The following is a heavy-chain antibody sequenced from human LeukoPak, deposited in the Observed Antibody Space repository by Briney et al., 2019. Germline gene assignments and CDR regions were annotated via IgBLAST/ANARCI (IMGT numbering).Heavy chain of an antibody. CDR1: GFTFSNAW. D-gene: IGHD3-22*01. CDR2: ARGKTDGGTT. CDR3: TTDIRGSYDSSGSNG. Sequence: GGSLRLSCAASGFTFSNAWMSWVRQAPGKGLAWVGRARGKTDGGTTDYAAPVKGRFTISRDDSENTLYLQMNSLKTEDTAVYYCTTDIRGSYDSSGSNGWGQGTLVTVSS. V-gene: IGHV3-15*01. J-gene: IGHJ4*02.